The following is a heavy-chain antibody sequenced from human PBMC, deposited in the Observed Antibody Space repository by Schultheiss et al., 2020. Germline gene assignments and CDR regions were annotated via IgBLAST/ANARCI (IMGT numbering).Heavy chain of an antibody. CDR1: GGSITSGGYF. CDR2: IHYSGNT. Sequence: SQTLSLTCAVSGGSITSGGYFWSWIRQPPGEGLEWIGSIHYSGNTYYNPSLKSRVTISVDTSKNQFSLKLSSVTAADTAVYYCARDSAWYYYDSPVMRGAFDIWGQGTMVTVSS. D-gene: IGHD3-22*01. J-gene: IGHJ3*02. CDR3: ARDSAWYYYDSPVMRGAFDI. V-gene: IGHV4-30-2*03.